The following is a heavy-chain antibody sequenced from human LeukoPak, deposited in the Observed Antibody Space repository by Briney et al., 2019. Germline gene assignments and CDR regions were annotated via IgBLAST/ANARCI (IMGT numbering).Heavy chain of an antibody. J-gene: IGHJ4*02. V-gene: IGHV3-21*04. D-gene: IGHD1-26*01. CDR3: ARDLVGATVPD. CDR1: GFTFSGHT. CDR2: ITGSGSYT. Sequence: PGGSLRLSCVASGFTFSGHTMNWVRQAPGKGLEWISAITGSGSYTYYAESLKGRFAISRDSVKNSLYLQMNSLRVEDTAVYYCARDLVGATVPDWGQGTLVTVSS.